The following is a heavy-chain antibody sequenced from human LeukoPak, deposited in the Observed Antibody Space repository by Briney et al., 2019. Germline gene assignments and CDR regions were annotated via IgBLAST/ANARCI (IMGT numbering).Heavy chain of an antibody. J-gene: IGHJ5*02. CDR3: ARSTAAEGPTHNWFDP. D-gene: IGHD6-13*01. CDR2: ISYSGST. V-gene: IGHV4-59*08. Sequence: SETLSLTCIVSGGSISPYYWSWIRQPPGKGLEWIGYISYSGSTYYNPSLKSRVTISLDTPKNQFSLRLSSVTAADTAVYYCARSTAAEGPTHNWFDPWGQGTLVTVSS. CDR1: GGSISPYY.